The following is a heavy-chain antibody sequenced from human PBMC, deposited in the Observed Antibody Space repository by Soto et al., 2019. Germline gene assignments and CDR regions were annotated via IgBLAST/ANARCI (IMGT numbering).Heavy chain of an antibody. D-gene: IGHD3-10*01. V-gene: IGHV3-23*01. CDR3: SRVDPGETSPFDH. Sequence: GESLKISCAASGFTFSNYAVTWVRQAPGKGLEWVSTISGSGGSTYYADSVKGRFTISRDNSKNTLYLQMNSLRAEDTAVYYCSRVDPGETSPFDHWGQGTLVTVSS. CDR2: ISGSGGST. CDR1: GFTFSNYA. J-gene: IGHJ4*02.